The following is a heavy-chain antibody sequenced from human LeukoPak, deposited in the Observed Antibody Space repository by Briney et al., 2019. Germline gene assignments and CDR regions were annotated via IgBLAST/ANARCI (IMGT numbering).Heavy chain of an antibody. CDR3: AREGHTSGFCGSFDI. Sequence: GGSLSLSCALSGRPFSSSIMHWVRRAPGKRLEWVAGMSFDGSQYYVESVKGRFTISRDNSGNTVYLHMTSLRPEDTAVYFCAREGHTSGFCGSFDIWGQGTTVTISS. CDR2: MSFDGSQ. D-gene: IGHD5-12*01. J-gene: IGHJ3*02. V-gene: IGHV3-30*03. CDR1: GRPFSSSI.